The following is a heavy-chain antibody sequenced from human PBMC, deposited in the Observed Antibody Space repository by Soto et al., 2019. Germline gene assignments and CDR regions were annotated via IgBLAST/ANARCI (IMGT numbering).Heavy chain of an antibody. J-gene: IGHJ4*02. Sequence: GGSLRLSCAAPGFTFSSYAMSWVRQAPGKGLEWVSAISGSGGSTYYADSVKGRFTISRDNSKNTLYLQMNSLRAEDTAVYYCAKNYEVGAMPTYYFDYWGQGTLVTVSS. CDR1: GFTFSSYA. CDR2: ISGSGGST. CDR3: AKNYEVGAMPTYYFDY. V-gene: IGHV3-23*01. D-gene: IGHD1-26*01.